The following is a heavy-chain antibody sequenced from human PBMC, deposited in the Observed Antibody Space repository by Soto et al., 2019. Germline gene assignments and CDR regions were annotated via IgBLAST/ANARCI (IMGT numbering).Heavy chain of an antibody. V-gene: IGHV3-30-3*01. CDR1: GFTFSSYA. D-gene: IGHD6-19*01. CDR3: ATETYSSGWTPTFDY. Sequence: QVQLVESGGGVVQPGRSLRLSCAASGFTFSSYAMHWVRQAPGKGLEWVAVISYDGSNKYYADSVKGRFTISRDNSKNTLYLQMNSLRAEDTAVYYCATETYSSGWTPTFDYWGQGTLVTVSS. CDR2: ISYDGSNK. J-gene: IGHJ4*02.